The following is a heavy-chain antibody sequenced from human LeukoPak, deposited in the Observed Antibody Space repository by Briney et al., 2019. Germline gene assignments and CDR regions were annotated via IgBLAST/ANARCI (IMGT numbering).Heavy chain of an antibody. CDR3: ARDQATIILGYFDY. V-gene: IGHV4-39*07. D-gene: IGHD1-26*01. J-gene: IGHJ4*02. Sequence: SETLSLTCTVSGGSININTYYWGRIRQPPGKGLEWIGTIYYSGRTYYNPSLKSRVTISVDTSKNQFSLKLSSVTAADTAVYYCARDQATIILGYFDYWGQGTLVTVSS. CDR2: IYYSGRT. CDR1: GGSININTYY.